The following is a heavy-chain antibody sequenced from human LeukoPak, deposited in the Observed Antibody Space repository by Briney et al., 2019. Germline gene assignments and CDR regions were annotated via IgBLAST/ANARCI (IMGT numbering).Heavy chain of an antibody. CDR1: AFTFSSYA. V-gene: IGHV3-23*01. J-gene: IGHJ3*02. CDR3: AKDDAFDI. CDR2: ISGSGGST. Sequence: GGSLRLSCAVSAFTFSSYAMSWVRQPQGKGLEWVSAISGSGGSTYYADSVKGRFTTSRDDSKNTLYLQMNSLRAEDTAVYYCAKDDAFDIWGQGTMVTVSS.